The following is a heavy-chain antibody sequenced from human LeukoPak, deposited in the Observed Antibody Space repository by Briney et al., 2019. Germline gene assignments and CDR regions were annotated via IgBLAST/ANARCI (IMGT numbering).Heavy chain of an antibody. V-gene: IGHV4-31*03. J-gene: IGHJ4*02. Sequence: SETLSLTCTVSGGSIGTSAYYWNWIRQHPGKGLEWIGFISDSGSTLYNPSLKSRVTISVDTSKNQFSLKLSSVTAADTAVYYCARDKRYSSGWPFFDYWGQGTLVTVSS. CDR2: ISDSGST. CDR3: ARDKRYSSGWPFFDY. D-gene: IGHD6-19*01. CDR1: GGSIGTSAYY.